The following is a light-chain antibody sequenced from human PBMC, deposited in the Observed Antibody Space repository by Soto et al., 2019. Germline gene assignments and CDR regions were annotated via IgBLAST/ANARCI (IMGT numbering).Light chain of an antibody. CDR2: AAS. J-gene: IGKJ1*01. CDR1: QSISSW. V-gene: IGKV1-5*01. Sequence: DIQMTQSPSTLSASVGDRVTITCRASQSISSWLAWYQQKPGKAPKLLIYAASTLQSGVPSRFSGSGSGTDFTLTISCLQSEDYAVYYCQQFNTSPWTFGQGTKVDIK. CDR3: QQFNTSPWT.